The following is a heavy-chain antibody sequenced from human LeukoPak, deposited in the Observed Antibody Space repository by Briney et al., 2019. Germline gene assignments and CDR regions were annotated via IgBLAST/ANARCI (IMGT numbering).Heavy chain of an antibody. Sequence: PSETLSLTCAVYGGSFSGYYWSWIRQPPGKGLEWIGEINHSGSTNYNPSLKSRVTISVDTSKNQFSLKLSSVTAADTAVYYCARGPVTGYSSSWFYYYYMDVWGKGTTVTVSS. V-gene: IGHV4-34*01. CDR3: ARGPVTGYSSSWFYYYYMDV. CDR1: GGSFSGYY. CDR2: INHSGST. J-gene: IGHJ6*03. D-gene: IGHD6-13*01.